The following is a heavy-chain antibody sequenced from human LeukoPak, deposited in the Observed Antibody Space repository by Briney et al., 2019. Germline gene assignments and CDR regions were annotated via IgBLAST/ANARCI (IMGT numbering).Heavy chain of an antibody. CDR1: GYSFTNYW. V-gene: IGHV5-51*01. CDR3: GRIPAAGSLKGAFDI. Sequence: GESLKISCKGSGYSFTNYWIGWVRQMPGKGPEWMGIIYPGDSDTTYSPSFQGQVTISADKSISTAYLQWSSLKASDTAMYYCGRIPAAGSLKGAFDIWGQGTMVTVSS. CDR2: IYPGDSDT. D-gene: IGHD6-25*01. J-gene: IGHJ3*02.